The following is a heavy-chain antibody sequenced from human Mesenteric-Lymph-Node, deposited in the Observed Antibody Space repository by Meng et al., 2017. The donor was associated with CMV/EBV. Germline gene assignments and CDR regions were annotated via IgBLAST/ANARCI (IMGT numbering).Heavy chain of an antibody. V-gene: IGHV4-39*07. CDR3: ARGFRGYLMDV. J-gene: IGHJ6*02. D-gene: IGHD6-13*01. CDR1: GGSISSSSYY. CDR2: IYYSGST. Sequence: SETLSLTCTVSGGSISSSSYYWGWIRQPPGKGLEWIGTIYYSGSTYYNPSLKSRVTISVDTSKNQFSLKLSSVTAADTAVYYCARGFRGYLMDVWGQGTTVTVSS.